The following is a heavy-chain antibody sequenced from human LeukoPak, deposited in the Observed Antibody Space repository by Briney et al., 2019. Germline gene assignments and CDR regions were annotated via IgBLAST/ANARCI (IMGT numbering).Heavy chain of an antibody. CDR3: ARDLELERNRWNYFES. CDR1: GGSISSSSYY. J-gene: IGHJ4*02. V-gene: IGHV4-39*07. Sequence: SETLSLTCTVSGGSISSSSYYWGWIRQPPGKGLEWIGSIYYSGNTFYKPSLKSRVSISADTSKNQFSLRLSSVTAADTAVYYCARDLELERNRWNYFESWGQGTLVTVSS. D-gene: IGHD1-1*01. CDR2: IYYSGNT.